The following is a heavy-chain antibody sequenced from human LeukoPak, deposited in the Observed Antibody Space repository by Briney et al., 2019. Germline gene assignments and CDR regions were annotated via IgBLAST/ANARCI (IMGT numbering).Heavy chain of an antibody. D-gene: IGHD3-22*01. J-gene: IGHJ4*02. CDR1: GFTFSNAW. V-gene: IGHV3-15*07. CDR2: IKSKTDGGTT. Sequence: PGGSLRLSCAASGFTFSNAWMNWVRQAPGKGLEWVGRIKSKTDGGTTDYAAPVKGRLTISRDDSKNTLYLQMNSLKTEDTAVYYCTTDLYYYDSSGYPFAFDYWGQGTLVTVSS. CDR3: TTDLYYYDSSGYPFAFDY.